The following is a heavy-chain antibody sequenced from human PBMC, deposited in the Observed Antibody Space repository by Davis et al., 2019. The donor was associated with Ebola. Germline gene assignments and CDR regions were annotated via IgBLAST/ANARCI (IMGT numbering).Heavy chain of an antibody. Sequence: GGSLRLSCAPSGFVFSDHYMTWIRQAPGKGLEWIAYVGRSGDVKYYADSVKGRFTISRNNAQKSLFLQMSGLRLEDTAVYYCVRGFDSWGQGTLVTVSS. CDR3: VRGFDS. CDR2: VGRSGDVK. CDR1: GFVFSDHY. V-gene: IGHV3-11*01. J-gene: IGHJ4*02.